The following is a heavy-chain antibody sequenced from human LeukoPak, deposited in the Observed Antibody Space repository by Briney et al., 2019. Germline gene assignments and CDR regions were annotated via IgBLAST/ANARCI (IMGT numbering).Heavy chain of an antibody. J-gene: IGHJ4*02. CDR3: ARPHCSSTSCLLDY. V-gene: IGHV4-38-2*02. D-gene: IGHD2-2*01. CDR2: IDHSGST. Sequence: SQTLSLTCTVSGYSISSGYYWAWIRQAPGKGLERIGGIDHSGSTYYNPSLKSRVTISVDTSKNHISLKLTSETAADPAVNYCARPHCSSTSCLLDYWGQGTLVTVSS. CDR1: GYSISSGYY.